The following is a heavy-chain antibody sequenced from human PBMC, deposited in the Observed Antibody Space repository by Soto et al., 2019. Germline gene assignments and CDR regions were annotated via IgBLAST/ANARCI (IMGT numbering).Heavy chain of an antibody. D-gene: IGHD2-2*03. J-gene: IGHJ5*02. CDR2: ISDSGTT. Sequence: QVELQQSGPGLVKASETLSLSCTVFGGSIDSYYWSWIRQAPGKGLEWIGHISDSGTTNYNPSLGSRVTISVDTSRKLFSLELSSVTAADTAVYFCARDRWMSRANWFDPWGPGTLVTVSS. V-gene: IGHV4-59*12. CDR3: ARDRWMSRANWFDP. CDR1: GGSIDSYY.